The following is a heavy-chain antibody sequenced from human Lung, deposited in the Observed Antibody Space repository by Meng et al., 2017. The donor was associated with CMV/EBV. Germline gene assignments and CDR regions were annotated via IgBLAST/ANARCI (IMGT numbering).Heavy chain of an antibody. J-gene: IGHJ4*02. Sequence: EVQLVESGGALVQPGGSLRLSCAASGFTFSGYWMHWVRQAPGKGLVWVSRISVDGSSTYYADSVKGRLTISRDNAKNTLYLQMNSLRAEDAAVYYCARGGDGYGNFDYWGQGTLVTVSS. V-gene: IGHV3-74*01. D-gene: IGHD5-24*01. CDR1: GFTFSGYW. CDR3: ARGGDGYGNFDY. CDR2: ISVDGSST.